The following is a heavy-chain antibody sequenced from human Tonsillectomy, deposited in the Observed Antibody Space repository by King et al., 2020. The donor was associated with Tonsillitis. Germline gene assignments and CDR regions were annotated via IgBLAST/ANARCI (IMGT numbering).Heavy chain of an antibody. Sequence: QLVQSGAEVKKPGSSVKVSCKASGGTFSSYSISLVRQAPGRGLEWMGGIIPIFGTANYAQKFQGRITSTAGQSTSTAYMEVSSLRSKDTAVYYCARDLGYYDSSGYYEAGAFDIWGQGTMVTVSS. D-gene: IGHD3-22*01. J-gene: IGHJ3*02. CDR2: IIPIFGTA. V-gene: IGHV1-69*12. CDR3: ARDLGYYDSSGYYEAGAFDI. CDR1: GGTFSSYS.